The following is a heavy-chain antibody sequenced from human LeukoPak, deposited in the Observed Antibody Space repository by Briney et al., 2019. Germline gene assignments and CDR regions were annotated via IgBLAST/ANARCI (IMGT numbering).Heavy chain of an antibody. Sequence: GGSLRLSCAASGFTFSNYGMSWVRQTPGKGLEWVSAITGSGGTTYYPDSVKGRFTISRDNSKSTLYLQINSLRAEDTAIYYCAKDRLGATAWFDYWGQGTLVTVSS. V-gene: IGHV3-23*01. CDR1: GFTFSNYG. CDR2: ITGSGGTT. D-gene: IGHD1-26*01. CDR3: AKDRLGATAWFDY. J-gene: IGHJ4*02.